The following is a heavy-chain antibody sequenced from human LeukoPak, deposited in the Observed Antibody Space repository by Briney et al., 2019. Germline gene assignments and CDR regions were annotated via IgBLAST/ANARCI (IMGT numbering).Heavy chain of an antibody. CDR3: AKDSGLIAAAGNFGY. V-gene: IGHV3-23*01. CDR1: GFTFSSYA. CDR2: ISGSGGST. J-gene: IGHJ4*02. D-gene: IGHD6-13*01. Sequence: GGSLRLSCAASGFTFSSYAMSWVRQAPGKGVEWVSDISGSGGSTYYAHSVKGRFTISRDNSKNTLYLQMNSLRAEDTAVYYCAKDSGLIAAAGNFGYWGQGTLVTVSS.